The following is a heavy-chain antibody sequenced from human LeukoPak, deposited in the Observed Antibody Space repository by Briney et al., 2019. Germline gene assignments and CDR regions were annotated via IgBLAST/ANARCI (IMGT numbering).Heavy chain of an antibody. CDR1: GDISTSYY. V-gene: IGHV1-46*01. Sequence: ASVKVSCTASGDISTSYYMHWLRQAPGQGLEWMGIINPSGGSTNYAQKFQGRVTMTRDTSTGTVYMELNSLRSEDTAVYYCARDLGGYKLFDYWGQGTLVTVSS. D-gene: IGHD5-24*01. CDR3: ARDLGGYKLFDY. CDR2: INPSGGST. J-gene: IGHJ4*02.